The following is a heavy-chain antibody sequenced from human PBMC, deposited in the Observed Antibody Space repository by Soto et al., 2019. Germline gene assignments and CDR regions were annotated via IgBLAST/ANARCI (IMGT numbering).Heavy chain of an antibody. V-gene: IGHV1-8*01. CDR1: GYTFITYD. D-gene: IGHD3-3*01. Sequence: ASVKVSCEASGYTFITYDINWVRQAPGQGLEWMGWMNPKSGNTGSAQKFQGRVTLTRDTSKNTAYMELRSLRSDDTAVYFCARGIIDFRSGSLSWFDPWGQGTLVTVSS. CDR3: ARGIIDFRSGSLSWFDP. CDR2: MNPKSGNT. J-gene: IGHJ5*02.